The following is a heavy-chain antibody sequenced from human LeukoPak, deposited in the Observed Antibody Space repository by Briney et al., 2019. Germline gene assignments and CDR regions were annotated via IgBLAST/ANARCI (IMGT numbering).Heavy chain of an antibody. D-gene: IGHD5-18*01. CDR1: EFTFSNSA. J-gene: IGHJ3*02. CDR3: AKVDAVRVRNSFAFDM. Sequence: PGGSLRLSCVASEFTFSNSALSWVRPPPGKGLEWVSTISGSGGSTFYALSVKGRFTNSRDNSKNTLYLEMTSLSAEATAIYYWAKVDAVRVRNSFAFDMWGQGTMVTVSS. CDR2: ISGSGGST. V-gene: IGHV3-23*01.